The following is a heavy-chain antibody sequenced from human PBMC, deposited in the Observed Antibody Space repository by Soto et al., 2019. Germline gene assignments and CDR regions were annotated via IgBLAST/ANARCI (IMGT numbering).Heavy chain of an antibody. V-gene: IGHV1-2*02. CDR3: VRVGTTGYFDY. CDR2: INPNSGGA. Sequence: QVQLVQSGAEVKKPGASVKVYCKASGYMFTGYYMHWVRQAPGQGLEWMGWINPNSGGAKYAQKFQGRVTMTRDTSISTGYMELSRLRSDDTAVYYCVRVGTTGYFDYWGQGTLVTVSS. D-gene: IGHD1-7*01. J-gene: IGHJ4*02. CDR1: GYMFTGYY.